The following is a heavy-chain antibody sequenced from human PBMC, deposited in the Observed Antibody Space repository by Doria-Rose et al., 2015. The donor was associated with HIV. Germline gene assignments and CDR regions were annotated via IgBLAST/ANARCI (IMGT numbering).Heavy chain of an antibody. CDR3: ARIKSSRWYHKYYFDF. CDR1: GVSFSSPGMG. V-gene: IGHV2-26*01. Sequence: SGPVLVKPTETLTPTCTVSGVSFSSPGMGVSWIRQPPGKALEWLANIFSDDERSYKTSLKSRLTISRGTSKSQVVLTMTDMDPVDTATYYCARIKSSRWYHKYYFDFWGQGTLVTVSA. CDR2: IFSDDER. D-gene: IGHD6-13*01. J-gene: IGHJ4*02.